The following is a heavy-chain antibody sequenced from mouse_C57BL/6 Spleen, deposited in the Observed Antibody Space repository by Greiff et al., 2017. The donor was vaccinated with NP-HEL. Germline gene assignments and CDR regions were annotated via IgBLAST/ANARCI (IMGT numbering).Heavy chain of an antibody. CDR1: GYTFTSYW. D-gene: IGHD1-1*01. J-gene: IGHJ1*03. CDR2: IDPSDSYT. CDR3: ARRCTGHFDV. Sequence: VQLQQSGAELVKPGASVKLSCKASGYTFTSYWMQWVKQRPGQGLEWIGEIDPSDSYTNYNQKFKGKATLTVDTSSSTAYLQLSSLTSEDSAVDYCARRCTGHFDVWGTGTTVTVSS. V-gene: IGHV1-50*01.